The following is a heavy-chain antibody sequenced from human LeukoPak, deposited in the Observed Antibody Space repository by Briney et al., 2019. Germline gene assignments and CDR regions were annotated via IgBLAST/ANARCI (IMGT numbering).Heavy chain of an antibody. J-gene: IGHJ1*01. D-gene: IGHD6-19*01. CDR2: INHRGGT. V-gene: IGHV4-34*01. CDR1: GGSFSGYY. Sequence: PSQTLSLTCAVYGGSFSGYYWSWIRQPPGKGLEWIGEINHRGGTNYNPSLQSRVTISVDKSNNHFSLRLTSVTAADTAVYYCTTNGWYCLDHWGQGALVTVSS. CDR3: TTNGWYCLDH.